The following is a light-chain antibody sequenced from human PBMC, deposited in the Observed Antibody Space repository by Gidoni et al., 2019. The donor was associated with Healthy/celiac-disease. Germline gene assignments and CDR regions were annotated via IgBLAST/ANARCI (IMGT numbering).Light chain of an antibody. CDR3: QQSYSTQGWT. V-gene: IGKV1-39*01. Sequence: DIQMTQSPSSLSASVGDRVTITCRSGQSISSYLNWYQQKPGKAPKLLIYTASSLQSGVPSRFSGSGSGTDFTLTISSLQPEDFATYYCQQSYSTQGWTFGQXTKVEIK. CDR2: TAS. CDR1: QSISSY. J-gene: IGKJ1*01.